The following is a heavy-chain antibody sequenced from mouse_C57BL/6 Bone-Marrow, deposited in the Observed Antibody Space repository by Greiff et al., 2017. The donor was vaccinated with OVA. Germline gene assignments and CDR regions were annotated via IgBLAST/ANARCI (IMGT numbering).Heavy chain of an antibody. V-gene: IGHV1-15*01. J-gene: IGHJ1*03. Sequence: QVQLQQSGAELVRPGASVTLSCKASGYTFTDYEMHWVKQTPVHGLEWIGAIDPETGGTAYNQKFKGKAILTADKSSRTAYMELRSLTSEDSAVYYCTRSRLRRYFDVWGTGTTVTVSS. D-gene: IGHD2-4*01. CDR1: GYTFTDYE. CDR2: IDPETGGT. CDR3: TRSRLRRYFDV.